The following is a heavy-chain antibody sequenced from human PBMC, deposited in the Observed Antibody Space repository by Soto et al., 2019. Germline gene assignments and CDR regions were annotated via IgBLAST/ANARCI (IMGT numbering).Heavy chain of an antibody. CDR1: GGSISSYY. CDR2: IYTSGST. V-gene: IGHV4-4*07. D-gene: IGHD3-9*01. Sequence: QVQLQESGPGLVKPSETLSLTCTVSGGSISSYYWSWIRQPAGKGLEWIGRIYTSGSTNDNPSLKSGVTMSVETSKNQFSLKLSSVTAADTAVYYCARIAELAGLRYFETELGAFDIWGQGTMVTVSS. J-gene: IGHJ3*02. CDR3: ARIAELAGLRYFETELGAFDI.